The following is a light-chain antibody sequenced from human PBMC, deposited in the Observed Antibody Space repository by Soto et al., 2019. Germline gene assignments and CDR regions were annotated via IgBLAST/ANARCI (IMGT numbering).Light chain of an antibody. CDR2: DAS. CDR1: QSISTY. Sequence: ESVLTQSPATLSLSPGERATLSCRASQSISTYLAWYQQKPGQAPRLLIFDASNRAPGIPARFSGSGSVTDFSLTISSLEPEDFAVYYCQHRSNWPPIFTFGPGTKVDIK. CDR3: QHRSNWPPIFT. V-gene: IGKV3-11*01. J-gene: IGKJ3*01.